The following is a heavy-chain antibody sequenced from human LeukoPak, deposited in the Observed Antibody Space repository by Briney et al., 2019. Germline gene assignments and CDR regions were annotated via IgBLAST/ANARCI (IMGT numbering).Heavy chain of an antibody. CDR2: ISGSGGST. Sequence: GGSLRLSCAASGLTFSSYAMSWVRQAPGKGLEWVSAISGSGGSTYYADSVKGRFTISRDNSKNTLYLQMNSLRAEDTAVYYCAKDCSGGSCLDYWGQGTLVTVSS. D-gene: IGHD2-15*01. CDR3: AKDCSGGSCLDY. J-gene: IGHJ4*02. V-gene: IGHV3-23*01. CDR1: GLTFSSYA.